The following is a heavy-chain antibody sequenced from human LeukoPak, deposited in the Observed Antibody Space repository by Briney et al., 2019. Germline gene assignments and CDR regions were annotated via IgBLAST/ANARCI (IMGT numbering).Heavy chain of an antibody. J-gene: IGHJ4*02. V-gene: IGHV3-72*01. CDR3: VRDQGRPGDY. CDR1: GFTFSDHF. CDR2: TRNKAHNYTT. D-gene: IGHD2-2*01. Sequence: GGSLRLSCAASGFTFSDHFLDWVRQAPGKGLEWVGRTRNKAHNYTTSYAASVQGRFTISRHASKKLMYLQMNSLKTEDTAVYFCVRDQGRPGDYWGLGTLVTVSS.